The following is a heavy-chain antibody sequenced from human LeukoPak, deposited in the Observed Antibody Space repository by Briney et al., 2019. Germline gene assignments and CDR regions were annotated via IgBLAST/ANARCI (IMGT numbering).Heavy chain of an antibody. CDR2: IYHSGST. J-gene: IGHJ6*02. V-gene: IGHV4-59*01. Sequence: SETLSLTCTVSGDSIGSYFWSWIRQSPGKGLEWIGHIYHSGSTNYNPSLKSRVTISVDTSKNQFSLKLTSVTSADTAVYYCARDGPAYTSRWYDYYYGLDVWGQGTTVTVSS. D-gene: IGHD2-2*01. CDR3: ARDGPAYTSRWYDYYYGLDV. CDR1: GDSIGSYF.